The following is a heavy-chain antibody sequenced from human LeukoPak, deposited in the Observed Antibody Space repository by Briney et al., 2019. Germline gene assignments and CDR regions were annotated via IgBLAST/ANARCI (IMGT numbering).Heavy chain of an antibody. CDR2: VSAANNP. J-gene: IGHJ4*02. V-gene: IGHV1-3*01. Sequence: ASVKVSCKTSVYIFTPHHIHWMRQARGQGLELLGWVSAANNPEYSQKFQGRVVITRDASATTSYLELNSLRSEDTAVYYCAMSVEMPPIPSFDYWGQGTLVTVSS. D-gene: IGHD5-24*01. CDR3: AMSVEMPPIPSFDY. CDR1: VYIFTPHH.